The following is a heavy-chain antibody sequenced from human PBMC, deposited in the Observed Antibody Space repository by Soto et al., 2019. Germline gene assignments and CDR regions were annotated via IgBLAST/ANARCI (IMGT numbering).Heavy chain of an antibody. V-gene: IGHV1-2*04. J-gene: IGHJ3*02. D-gene: IGHD3-16*02. CDR1: GYTFTGYY. CDR3: ARDRGGHGSLGDAFDI. Sequence: QVQLVQSGAEVKKPGASVKVSCKASGYTFTGYYMHWVRQAPGQGIEWMGWINPNSGGTNYAQKFQGWVTMTRDTSISTADRELRRLRSDDTAVYYCARDRGGHGSLGDAFDIWGQGTMVTVSS. CDR2: INPNSGGT.